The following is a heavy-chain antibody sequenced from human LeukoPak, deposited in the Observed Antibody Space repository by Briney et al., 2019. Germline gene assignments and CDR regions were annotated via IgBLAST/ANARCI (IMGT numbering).Heavy chain of an antibody. CDR3: ARDRIGPGVFYFDY. CDR1: GGSISSYY. CDR2: IYTSGST. Sequence: SETLSLTCTVSGGSISSYYWSWIRQPAGKGLEWIGRIYTSGSTNYNPSLKSRVTMSVDTSKNQFSLKLSPVTAADTAVYYCARDRIGPGVFYFDYWGQGTLVTVSS. J-gene: IGHJ4*02. V-gene: IGHV4-4*07. D-gene: IGHD3-10*01.